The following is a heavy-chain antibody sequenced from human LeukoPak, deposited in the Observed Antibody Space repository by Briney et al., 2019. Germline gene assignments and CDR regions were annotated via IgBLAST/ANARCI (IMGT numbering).Heavy chain of an antibody. D-gene: IGHD4/OR15-4a*01. J-gene: IGHJ4*01. CDR3: AKVFYGGYGARIDY. CDR2: IYSSGGT. CDR1: GASISNSY. V-gene: IGHV4-4*07. Sequence: SETLSLTCTVSGASISNSYWSWIRQPAGEGLEWIGRIYSSGGTNYNPSLKSRVTMSVDTSRNQFSLKMISMNAADTAVYYCAKVFYGGYGARIDYWSHGILVTVSS.